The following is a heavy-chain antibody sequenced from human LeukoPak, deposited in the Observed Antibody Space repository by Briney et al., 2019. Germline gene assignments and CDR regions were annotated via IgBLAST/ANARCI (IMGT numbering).Heavy chain of an antibody. CDR2: ISSSSSTI. J-gene: IGHJ3*02. Sequence: GGSLRLSCAASGFTFSSYSMNWVRQAPGKGLEWVSYISSSSSTIYYADSVKGRFTISRDNDKNLLYLQMNSLRAEDTAVYYCARDYYESSGIHAFDIWGQGTMVTVSS. V-gene: IGHV3-48*04. CDR3: ARDYYESSGIHAFDI. D-gene: IGHD3-22*01. CDR1: GFTFSSYS.